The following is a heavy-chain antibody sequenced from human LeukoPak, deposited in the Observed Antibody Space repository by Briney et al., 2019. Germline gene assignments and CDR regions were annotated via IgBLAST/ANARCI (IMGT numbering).Heavy chain of an antibody. CDR1: GFTFSSYA. CDR2: ISYDGSNK. Sequence: GRSLRLSCAASGFTFSSYAMHWVRQAPGKGLEWVAVISYDGSNKYYADSVKGRFTISRDNSMNTLYLQMNSLRAEDTAVYYCARSQVSVVVVGAVDYWGQGTLVTVSS. J-gene: IGHJ4*02. D-gene: IGHD2-15*01. CDR3: ARSQVSVVVVGAVDY. V-gene: IGHV3-30*04.